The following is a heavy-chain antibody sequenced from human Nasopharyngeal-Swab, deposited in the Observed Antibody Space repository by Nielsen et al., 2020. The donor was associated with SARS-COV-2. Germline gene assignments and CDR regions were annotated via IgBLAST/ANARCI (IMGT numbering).Heavy chain of an antibody. V-gene: IGHV1-24*01. CDR2: FDPEDGET. J-gene: IGHJ5*02. Sequence: ASVKVSCKVSGYTLTELSMHWVRQAPGKGLEWMGGFDPEDGETIYAQKFQGRVTMTEDTSTDTAYMELSSLRSEDTAVYYCATGLAVGATPWFDPWGQGTLVTVSS. D-gene: IGHD1-26*01. CDR1: GYTLTELS. CDR3: ATGLAVGATPWFDP.